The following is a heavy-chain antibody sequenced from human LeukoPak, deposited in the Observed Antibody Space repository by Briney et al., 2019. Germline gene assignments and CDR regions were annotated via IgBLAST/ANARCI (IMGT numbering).Heavy chain of an antibody. CDR3: ARDNDLLRYFDWPLDY. J-gene: IGHJ4*02. CDR2: MSSSSSYI. D-gene: IGHD3-9*01. V-gene: IGHV3-21*01. CDR1: GFTFSRYS. Sequence: GGSLRLSCAASGFTFSRYSMNWVHQAPGKGLEWVSSMSSSSSYIYYADSVKGRFTISRDNAKNSLYLQMNSLRAEDTAVYYCARDNDLLRYFDWPLDYWGQGTLVTVSS.